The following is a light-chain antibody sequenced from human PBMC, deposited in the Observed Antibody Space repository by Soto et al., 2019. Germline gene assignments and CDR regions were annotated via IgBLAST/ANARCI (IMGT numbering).Light chain of an antibody. J-gene: IGLJ2*01. V-gene: IGLV1-51*01. CDR1: SSNIGNNY. Sequence: QSVLTQPPSVSAAPGQTVTISCSGSSSNIGNNYVSWYQQLPGRAPKLLIYDNNKRPSVIPDRFSGSKSGTSATLGITGRQAGDEADYYCGTWDSSLSAVVFGGGTKLTAL. CDR3: GTWDSSLSAVV. CDR2: DNN.